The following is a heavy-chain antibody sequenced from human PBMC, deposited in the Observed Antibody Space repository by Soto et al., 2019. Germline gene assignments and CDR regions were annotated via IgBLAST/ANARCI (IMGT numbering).Heavy chain of an antibody. CDR1: GFTFDDYA. V-gene: IGHV3-9*01. Sequence: EVQLVESGGGLVQPGRSLRLSCAASGFTFDDYAMHWVRQAPGKGLAWVSGISWNSGRIGYADSVKGRFTISRDNATNPLYLQTNSPRAEDTALYYCAKDLKATVVWGVLAVWGTGTTVSVSS. CDR2: ISWNSGRI. J-gene: IGHJ6*04. D-gene: IGHD3-10*01. CDR3: AKDLKATVVWGVLAV.